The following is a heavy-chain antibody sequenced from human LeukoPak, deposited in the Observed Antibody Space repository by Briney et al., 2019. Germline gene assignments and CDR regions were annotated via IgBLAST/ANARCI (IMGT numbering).Heavy chain of an antibody. CDR2: IWYDGSNK. Sequence: GGSLRLSCAASGFTFSSYGMHWVRQAPGKGLEWVAVIWYDGSNKYYADSVKGRFTIFRDNSKNILYLQMNSLRAEDTAIYYCAKRGGGTMFAFDIWGQGTMVTVSS. CDR3: AKRGGGTMFAFDI. J-gene: IGHJ3*02. CDR1: GFTFSSYG. D-gene: IGHD3-10*02. V-gene: IGHV3-33*06.